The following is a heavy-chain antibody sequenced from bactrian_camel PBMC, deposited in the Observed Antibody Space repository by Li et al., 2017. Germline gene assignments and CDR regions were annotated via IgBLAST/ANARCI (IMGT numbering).Heavy chain of an antibody. CDR2: ISQDGTVR. D-gene: IGHD2*01. CDR3: TKVGVYSGRWWSFDH. Sequence: QLVESGGGSVQAGGSLILTCVASGYTYSSSCMGWVRQAPGKGLEWVSNISQDGTVRYLSDSVLGRFTLSRDNTKNTLYPQLNSMKTEDTAMYFCTKVGVYSGRWWSFDHWGQGTQVTVS. CDR1: GYTYSSSC. J-gene: IGHJ4*01. V-gene: IGHV3S5*01.